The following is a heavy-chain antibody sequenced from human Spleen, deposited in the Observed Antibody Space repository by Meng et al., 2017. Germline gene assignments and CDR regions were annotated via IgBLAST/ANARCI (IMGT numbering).Heavy chain of an antibody. Sequence: QGQLVQVWSEVKKPGASVKVSCKPSGYNFPDYWLHWVRRAPGQGLEWMGRIDPKSGDTHYAQRFQGRVTMTGDTSISTAYMELSGLRSDDTAMYYCARDEDISAAGKLFGDYWGQGTLVTVSS. CDR3: ARDEDISAAGKLFGDY. CDR2: IDPKSGDT. CDR1: GYNFPDYW. J-gene: IGHJ4*02. D-gene: IGHD6-13*01. V-gene: IGHV1-2*06.